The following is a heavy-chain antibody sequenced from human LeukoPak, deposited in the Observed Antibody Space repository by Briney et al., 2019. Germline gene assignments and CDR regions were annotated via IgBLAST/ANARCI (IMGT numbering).Heavy chain of an antibody. V-gene: IGHV3-30*02. CDR3: AKVRVGTAHFDY. CDR2: IRHDESNK. D-gene: IGHD2-15*01. CDR1: GFVFSKNG. J-gene: IGHJ4*02. Sequence: GGSLRLSCATSGFVFSKNGMHWVRQAPGKGLEWVAFIRHDESNKYYADSVKGRFTISRDNSKNTLSLQMNSLRTEDTAVYYCAKVRVGTAHFDYWGQGTLVTVSS.